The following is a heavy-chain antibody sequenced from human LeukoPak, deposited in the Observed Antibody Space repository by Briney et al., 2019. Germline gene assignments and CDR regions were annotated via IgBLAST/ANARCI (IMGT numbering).Heavy chain of an antibody. Sequence: PGGSLRLSCAASGFTFSSYSMNWVRQAPGKGLEWISSISSSSSYIYYADSVKGRFTISRDNAKNSLYLQMNSLRAEDTAVYYCARAPGGYSGGWAVGFRDIWGQGTMVTVSS. D-gene: IGHD6-19*01. CDR3: ARAPGGYSGGWAVGFRDI. CDR2: ISSSSSYI. CDR1: GFTFSSYS. J-gene: IGHJ3*02. V-gene: IGHV3-21*01.